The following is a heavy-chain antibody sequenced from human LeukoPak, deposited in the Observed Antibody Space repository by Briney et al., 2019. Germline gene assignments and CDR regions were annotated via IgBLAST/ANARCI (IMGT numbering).Heavy chain of an antibody. J-gene: IGHJ6*02. CDR3: ARHSYCSSTSCYFPYYYYGMDV. D-gene: IGHD2-2*01. CDR2: IYYSGST. Sequence: SETLSLTCTVSGGSISSYYWSWIRQPPGKGLEWIGYIYYSGSTYYNPSLKSRVTISVDTSKNQFSLKLSSVTAADTAVYYCARHSYCSSTSCYFPYYYYGMDVWGQGTTVTVSS. V-gene: IGHV4-59*08. CDR1: GGSISSYY.